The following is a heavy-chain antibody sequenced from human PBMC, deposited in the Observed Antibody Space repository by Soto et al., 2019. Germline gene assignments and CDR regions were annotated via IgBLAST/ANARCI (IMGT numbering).Heavy chain of an antibody. CDR2: IRSKSYGKTT. D-gene: IGHD4-17*01. CDR3: TRERWDCGDPKWYFDL. V-gene: IGHV3-49*05. J-gene: IGHJ2*01. Sequence: EVQLVESGGGLVRPGRSLRLSCSTSGFTFGDYGMTWFRQAPGKGLEWVGLIRSKSYGKTTEYAASATERFTISRDDSKRIAYLQMNSLKADDTAVYYCTRERWDCGDPKWYFDLWGRGTLVTVSS. CDR1: GFTFGDYG.